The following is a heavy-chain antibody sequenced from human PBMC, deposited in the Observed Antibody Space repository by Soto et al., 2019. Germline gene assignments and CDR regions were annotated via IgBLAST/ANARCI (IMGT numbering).Heavy chain of an antibody. CDR1: GYTFTSYG. CDR3: ARAPPYAAAGPRNWFDP. J-gene: IGHJ5*02. CDR2: ISAYNGNT. Sequence: ASVKVSCKASGYTFTSYGTSWVRQAPGQGLEWMGWISAYNGNTNYAQKLQDRVTMTTDTSTSTAYMELRSLRSDDTAVYYCARAPPYAAAGPRNWFDPWGQGTLVTVSS. V-gene: IGHV1-18*04. D-gene: IGHD6-13*01.